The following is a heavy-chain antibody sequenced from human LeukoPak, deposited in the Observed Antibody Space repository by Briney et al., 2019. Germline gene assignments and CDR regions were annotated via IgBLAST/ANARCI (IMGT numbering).Heavy chain of an antibody. V-gene: IGHV1-8*01. CDR1: GYTFTSYD. D-gene: IGHD4-17*01. CDR3: ARDLETTVTSDY. CDR2: MNPNSGST. J-gene: IGHJ4*02. Sequence: GASVKVSCKASGYTFTSYDINWVRQATGQGLEWMGWMNPNSGSTGYARKFQGRVTMTRNTSISTAYMELSSLRSEDTAVYYCARDLETTVTSDYWGQGTLVTVSS.